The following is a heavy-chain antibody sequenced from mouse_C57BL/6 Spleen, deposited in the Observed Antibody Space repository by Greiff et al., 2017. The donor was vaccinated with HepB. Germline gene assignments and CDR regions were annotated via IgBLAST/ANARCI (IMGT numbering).Heavy chain of an antibody. CDR1: GYAFTNYL. D-gene: IGHD2-2*01. Sequence: QVQLKESGAELVRPGTSVKVSCKASGYAFTNYLIEWVKQRPGQGLEWIGVINPGSGGNNYNEKFKGKATLTADKSSSPAYMQLSSLTSEDSAVYFCARGGYDGYWGQGTTLTVSS. J-gene: IGHJ2*01. CDR3: ARGGYDGY. V-gene: IGHV1-54*01. CDR2: INPGSGGN.